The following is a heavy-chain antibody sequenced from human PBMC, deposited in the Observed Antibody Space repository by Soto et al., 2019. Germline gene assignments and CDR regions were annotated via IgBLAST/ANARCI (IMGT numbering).Heavy chain of an antibody. D-gene: IGHD3-22*01. V-gene: IGHV3-66*01. Sequence: AGGSLRLSCAASGFTVSSNYMSWVRQAPGKGLEWVSVIYSGGSTYYADSVKGRFTISRDNSKNTLYLQMNSLRAEDTAVYYCAKDLGDYYDSSGSNNWFDPWGQGTLVTVSS. CDR3: AKDLGDYYDSSGSNNWFDP. CDR2: IYSGGST. J-gene: IGHJ5*02. CDR1: GFTVSSNY.